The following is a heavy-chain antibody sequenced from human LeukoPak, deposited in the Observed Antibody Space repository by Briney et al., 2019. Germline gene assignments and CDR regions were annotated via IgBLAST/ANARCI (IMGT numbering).Heavy chain of an antibody. CDR2: ISSSSSTI. D-gene: IGHD3-16*01. V-gene: IGHV3-48*04. CDR1: GFTFSSYS. J-gene: IGHJ4*02. CDR3: ARDQSRYDYVWGSLSSRGGFDY. Sequence: GSLRLSCAASGFTFSSYSMNWVRQAPGKGLEWVSYISSSSSTIYYADSVRGRFTISRDNAKNSLYLQMNSLRAEDTAVYYCARDQSRYDYVWGSLSSRGGFDYWGQGTLVTVSS.